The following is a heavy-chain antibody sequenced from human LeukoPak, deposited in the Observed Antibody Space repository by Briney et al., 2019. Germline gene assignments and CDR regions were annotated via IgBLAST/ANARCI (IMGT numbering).Heavy chain of an antibody. CDR3: ARARDAYFDY. Sequence: GGSLRLSCEASGFSMSVYWMSWVRQAPGKGLEWVSSISSSSSYIYYADSVKGRFTISRDNAKNSLYLQMNSLRAEDTAVYYCARARDAYFDYWGQGTLVTVSS. CDR1: GFSMSVYW. CDR2: ISSSSSYI. D-gene: IGHD5-24*01. V-gene: IGHV3-21*01. J-gene: IGHJ4*02.